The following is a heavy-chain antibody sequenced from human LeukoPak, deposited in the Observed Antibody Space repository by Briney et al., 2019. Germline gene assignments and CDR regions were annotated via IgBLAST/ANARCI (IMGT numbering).Heavy chain of an antibody. D-gene: IGHD2-2*01. CDR1: GFTFSSYA. J-gene: IGHJ6*02. V-gene: IGHV3-30-3*01. Sequence: GGSLRLSCAASGFTFSSYAMHWVRQAPGKGLEWVAVTSYDGSNKYYADSVKGRSSISRDNSKTTLYLQMNSLRAEDTAVYYCARDLQDIVVVPAAPYYYYGMDVWGQGTTVTVSS. CDR3: ARDLQDIVVVPAAPYYYYGMDV. CDR2: TSYDGSNK.